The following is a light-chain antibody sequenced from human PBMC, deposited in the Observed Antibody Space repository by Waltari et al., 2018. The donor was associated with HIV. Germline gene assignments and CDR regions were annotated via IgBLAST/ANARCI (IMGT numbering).Light chain of an antibody. CDR1: QGVRSNY. CDR3: QQYGSSSYT. V-gene: IGKV3-20*01. CDR2: AAS. Sequence: EIVLPPLPCLLPSSPGARATLSWRASQGVRSNYVAWYQQKPGQAPRLLLYAASSRATGIPDSFSGSGSGTDFTLTISRLEPEDFAVYYCQQYGSSSYTFGQGTRLEIK. J-gene: IGKJ2*01.